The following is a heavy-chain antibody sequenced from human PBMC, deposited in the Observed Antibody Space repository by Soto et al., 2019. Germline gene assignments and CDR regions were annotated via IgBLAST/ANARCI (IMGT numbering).Heavy chain of an antibody. D-gene: IGHD2-21*01. CDR3: AIGGGDYNYFDY. J-gene: IGHJ4*02. CDR1: GFLFSTYW. CDR2: IKSDGSST. Sequence: EVQLVESGGGLVQPGGSLRLSCEASGFLFSTYWMFWVRQAPRKGLLWVSRIKSDGSSTSYADSVKGRFTISRDNAKNTLYLQMTSLRVEDTAVYYCAIGGGDYNYFDYWGQGILVTVSS. V-gene: IGHV3-74*01.